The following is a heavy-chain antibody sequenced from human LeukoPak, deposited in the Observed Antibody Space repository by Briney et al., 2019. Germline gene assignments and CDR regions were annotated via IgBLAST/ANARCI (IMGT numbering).Heavy chain of an antibody. D-gene: IGHD2-2*01. Sequence: PSETLSLTCTVSGGSISRGDYYWSWIRQPPGKGLEWIGYIYYSGSTYYNPSLKSRVTISVDTSKNQFSLKLSSVTAADTAVYYCARGGLWCSSTSCYAGGGMDVWGQGTTVTVSS. J-gene: IGHJ6*02. CDR3: ARGGLWCSSTSCYAGGGMDV. CDR2: IYYSGST. V-gene: IGHV4-30-4*01. CDR1: GGSISRGDYY.